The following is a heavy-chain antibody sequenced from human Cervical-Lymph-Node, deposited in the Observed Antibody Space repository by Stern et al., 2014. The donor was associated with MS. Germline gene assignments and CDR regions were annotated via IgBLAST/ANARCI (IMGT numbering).Heavy chain of an antibody. CDR3: AKDTSPREYFYYGMDV. D-gene: IGHD3-16*01. CDR1: GFTFSSYG. V-gene: IGHV3-30*18. J-gene: IGHJ6*02. Sequence: QVQLVESGGGVVQPGRSLRLSCAASGFTFSSYGLHWVRQAPGKGLEWVAVISYDGSNKDYGHSVKGSFTISRDNSENKVYLQINSLRAEDTAVYYCAKDTSPREYFYYGMDVWGQGTTVTVSS. CDR2: ISYDGSNK.